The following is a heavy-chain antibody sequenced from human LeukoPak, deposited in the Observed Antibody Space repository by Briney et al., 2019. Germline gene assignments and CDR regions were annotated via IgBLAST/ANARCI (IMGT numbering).Heavy chain of an antibody. CDR2: IKSDGSST. J-gene: IGHJ4*02. V-gene: IGHV3-74*01. Sequence: GGSLRLSCAASGFAFSTYWMHWVRQAPGKGLVWVSHIKSDGSSTTYADSVKGRFTISRDNAKNTLYLQMNSLRADDTAAYYCARDRGYTQDYWGQGTLVTVSS. D-gene: IGHD5-12*01. CDR3: ARDRGYTQDY. CDR1: GFAFSTYW.